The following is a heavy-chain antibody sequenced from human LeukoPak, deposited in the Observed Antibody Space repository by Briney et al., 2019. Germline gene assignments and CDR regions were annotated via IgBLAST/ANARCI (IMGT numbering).Heavy chain of an antibody. Sequence: ASVKVSCKASGGTFSSYAISWVRQAPGQGLEWMGWMNPNSGNTGYAQKFQGRVTMTRNTSISTAYMELSSLRSEDTAVYYCARQDAAAASNWGQGTLVTVSS. CDR2: MNPNSGNT. J-gene: IGHJ4*02. CDR1: GGTFSSYA. V-gene: IGHV1-8*02. D-gene: IGHD6-13*01. CDR3: ARQDAAAASN.